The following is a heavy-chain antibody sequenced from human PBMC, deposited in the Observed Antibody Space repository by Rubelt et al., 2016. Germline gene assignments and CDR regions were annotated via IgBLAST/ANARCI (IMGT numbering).Heavy chain of an antibody. J-gene: IGHJ4*02. Sequence: QVQLVESGGGVVQPGRSLRLSCAASGFTFSSYAMHWVRQAPGKGLEWVAVISYDGSNKYYAASVKGRFTISRANSKNTPYLQMNSLRAEDTAVYYCAREITPADLDWGQGTLVTVSS. V-gene: IGHV3-30*04. D-gene: IGHD2-2*01. CDR2: ISYDGSNK. CDR3: AREITPADLD. CDR1: GFTFSSYA.